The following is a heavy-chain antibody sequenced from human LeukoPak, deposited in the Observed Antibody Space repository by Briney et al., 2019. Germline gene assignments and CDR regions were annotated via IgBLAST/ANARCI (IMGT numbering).Heavy chain of an antibody. V-gene: IGHV3-21*01. CDR2: ISSSTSYI. Sequence: PGGSLRLSCAASGFTFRSYSMNWVRQAPGKGPEWVSSISSSTSYIYYADSVKGRFTISRDNAKNSLYLQMNSLRADDTAVYYCARDSLGAGTPVEYFQHWGQGTLVTVSS. CDR1: GFTFRSYS. J-gene: IGHJ1*01. D-gene: IGHD1-7*01. CDR3: ARDSLGAGTPVEYFQH.